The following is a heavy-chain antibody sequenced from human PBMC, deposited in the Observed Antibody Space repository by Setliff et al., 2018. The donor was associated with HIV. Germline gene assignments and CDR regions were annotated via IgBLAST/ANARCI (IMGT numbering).Heavy chain of an antibody. J-gene: IGHJ4*02. CDR1: GYSFTNHY. CDR2: INPTGGST. CDR3: ARDYYYDSSGYRYFDY. D-gene: IGHD3-22*01. V-gene: IGHV1-46*01. Sequence: ASVKVSCKPSGYSFTNHYMHWVRQAPGRGLEWMGVINPTGGSTRNTQKFQGRVAMTRDTSTSTAYMELSSLRSEDTAVYYCARDYYYDSSGYRYFDYWGQGTLVTVSS.